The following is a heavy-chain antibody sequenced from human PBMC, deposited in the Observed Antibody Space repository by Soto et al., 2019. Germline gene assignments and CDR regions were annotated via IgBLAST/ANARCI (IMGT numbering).Heavy chain of an antibody. Sequence: SGTLSLTCAVYGGSFSGYYWSWIRQPPGKGLEWIGEINHSGSTNYNPSLKSRVTISVDTSKNQFSLKLSSVTAADTAVYYCARGIAQRGYSYGYRGKGTLVTVSS. V-gene: IGHV4-34*01. J-gene: IGHJ4*02. CDR1: GGSFSGYY. CDR3: ARGIAQRGYSYGY. D-gene: IGHD5-18*01. CDR2: INHSGST.